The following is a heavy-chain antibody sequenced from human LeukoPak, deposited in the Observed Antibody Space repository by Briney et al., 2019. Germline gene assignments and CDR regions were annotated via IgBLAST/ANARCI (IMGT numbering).Heavy chain of an antibody. V-gene: IGHV4-34*01. CDR1: GGSFSNYF. Sequence: SETLSLTCGVNGGSFSNYFWTWIRQSPGKELEWIGDIHNSGRVNYNPSLGSRVTISFDTSENQFSLKMTSVTAADTGVYYCAKGGPHLWWTNWFDPWGQGTSVTVSS. D-gene: IGHD5-18*01. CDR3: AKGGPHLWWTNWFDP. CDR2: IHNSGRV. J-gene: IGHJ5*02.